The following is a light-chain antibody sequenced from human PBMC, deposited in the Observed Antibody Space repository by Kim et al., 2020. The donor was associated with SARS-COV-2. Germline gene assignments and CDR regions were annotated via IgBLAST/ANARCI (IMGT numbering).Light chain of an antibody. CDR3: SSYAGSNNFG. V-gene: IGLV2-8*01. CDR2: EVS. Sequence: GHSLTNSRTGTSSDVGGYSHVSWYQQHPGKAPKLMLYEVSKRPSGVPDRFSGSKSGNTASLTVSGLQAEDEAAYYCSSYAGSNNFGFGGGTQLTVL. CDR1: SSDVGGYSH. J-gene: IGLJ2*01.